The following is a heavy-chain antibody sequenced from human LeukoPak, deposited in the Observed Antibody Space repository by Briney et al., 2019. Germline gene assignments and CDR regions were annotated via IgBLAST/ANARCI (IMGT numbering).Heavy chain of an antibody. CDR2: IYYSGST. V-gene: IGHV4-30-4*01. D-gene: IGHD1-26*01. CDR3: ARGIVGATRFDY. J-gene: IGHJ4*02. Sequence: SQTLSLTCTVSGGSISSGDYYWSWIRQPPGKGLEWIGYIYYSGSTYYNPSLKSRVTISVDRPKNQLSLKLSSVTAADTAVYYCARGIVGATRFDYWGQGTLVTVSS. CDR1: GGSISSGDYY.